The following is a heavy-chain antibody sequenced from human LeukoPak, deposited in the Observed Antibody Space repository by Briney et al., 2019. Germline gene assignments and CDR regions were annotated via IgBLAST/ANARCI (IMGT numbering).Heavy chain of an antibody. CDR3: ASSYYDSSGYYLFKDSPYYYGMDV. Sequence: ASVKVSCKASGGTFSSYAISWVRQAPGQGLEWMGGIIPIFGTANYAQKFQGRVTITADESTSTAYMELSSLRSEDTAVYYCASSYYDSSGYYLFKDSPYYYGMDVWGQGTTVTVSS. J-gene: IGHJ6*02. D-gene: IGHD3-22*01. V-gene: IGHV1-69*13. CDR2: IIPIFGTA. CDR1: GGTFSSYA.